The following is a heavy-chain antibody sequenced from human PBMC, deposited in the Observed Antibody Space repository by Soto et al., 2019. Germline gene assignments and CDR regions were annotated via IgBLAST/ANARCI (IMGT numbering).Heavy chain of an antibody. D-gene: IGHD2-15*01. V-gene: IGHV3-21*04. CDR3: AKAVSDPGCRGGGCQRTFHH. CDR2: VSKSDYT. Sequence: GGSLRLSCVVSGFTFNNYGINWVRQAPGKGLEWVSTVSKSDYTYYSDSVKGRFTISRDNAKNTVSLQMNTLRAEDTAVYYCAKAVSDPGCRGGGCQRTFHHWGPGTLVTVSS. CDR1: GFTFNNYG. J-gene: IGHJ4*02.